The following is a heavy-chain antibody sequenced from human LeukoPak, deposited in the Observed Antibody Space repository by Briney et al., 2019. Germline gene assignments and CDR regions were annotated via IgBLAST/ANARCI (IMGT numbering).Heavy chain of an antibody. V-gene: IGHV3-74*01. Sequence: GGSLRLSCAASGFTFRSYWMHWVRQAPGKGLVWVSRINRDGSSTNYADSVKGRFTISRDNAKNTLYLQMNSLRAEDTAVYYCLRDGSSHFDYWGQGTLVTVSS. D-gene: IGHD6-13*01. J-gene: IGHJ4*02. CDR3: LRDGSSHFDY. CDR1: GFTFRSYW. CDR2: INRDGSST.